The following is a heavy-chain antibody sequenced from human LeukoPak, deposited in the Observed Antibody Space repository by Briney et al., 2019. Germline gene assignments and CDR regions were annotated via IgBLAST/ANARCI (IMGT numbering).Heavy chain of an antibody. J-gene: IGHJ4*02. CDR2: ISGSGGST. D-gene: IGHD3-3*01. CDR1: GFTFNNYW. CDR3: AKGAIFGVVIPDY. V-gene: IGHV3-23*01. Sequence: GGSLRLSCAASGFTFNNYWLSWVRQAPGKGLEWVSAISGSGGSTYYADSVKGRFTISRDNSKNTLYLQMNSLRAEDTAVYYCAKGAIFGVVIPDYWGQGTLVTVSS.